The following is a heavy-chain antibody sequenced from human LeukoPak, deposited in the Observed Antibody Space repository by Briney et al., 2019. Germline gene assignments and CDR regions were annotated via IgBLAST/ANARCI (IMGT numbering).Heavy chain of an antibody. CDR3: AKEGRDGYNSFDY. CDR2: ISGSGGST. D-gene: IGHD5-24*01. J-gene: IGHJ4*02. CDR1: GFTLSSYA. Sequence: PGGSLRLSCAASGFTLSSYAMSWVRQAPRKGLEWVSGISGSGGSTYDADSVKGRFTISRDNSKNTLYLQMDSPRAEDTAVYYCAKEGRDGYNSFDYWGQGTLVTVSS. V-gene: IGHV3-23*01.